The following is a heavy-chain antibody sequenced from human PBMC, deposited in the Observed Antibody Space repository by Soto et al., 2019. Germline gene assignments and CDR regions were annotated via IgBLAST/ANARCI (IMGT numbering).Heavy chain of an antibody. CDR1: GGSFSTYC. Sequence: PSETLSLTCAVYGGSFSTYCWTWIRQSPGKGLQWIGEICPSGTATYTPSLKSRVTISVDRSKNQFSLNLRSLTVADMAVYYCTRVDPRGGYLNAFDMWGQGTMVTVSS. D-gene: IGHD2-2*01. J-gene: IGHJ3*02. V-gene: IGHV4-34*01. CDR3: TRVDPRGGYLNAFDM. CDR2: ICPSGTA.